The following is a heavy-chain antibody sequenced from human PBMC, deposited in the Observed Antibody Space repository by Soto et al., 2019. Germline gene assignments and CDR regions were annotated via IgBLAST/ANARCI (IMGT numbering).Heavy chain of an antibody. CDR1: GGSISSYY. V-gene: IGHV4-59*01. CDR3: ARDRAPDPEGIAAAPSGNDAFDI. Sequence: SETLSLTCTVSGGSISSYYWSWIRQPPGKGLEWIGYIYYSGSTNYNPSLKSRVTISVDTSKNQFSLKLSSVTAADTAVYYCARDRAPDPEGIAAAPSGNDAFDIWGQGTMVTVSS. CDR2: IYYSGST. J-gene: IGHJ3*02. D-gene: IGHD6-13*01.